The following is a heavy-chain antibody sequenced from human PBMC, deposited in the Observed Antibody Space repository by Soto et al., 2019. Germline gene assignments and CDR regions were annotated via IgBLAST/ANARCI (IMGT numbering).Heavy chain of an antibody. CDR3: ARDDILCSGGSCYGVPMDV. CDR1: GFTVSSQY. D-gene: IGHD2-15*01. Sequence: EVQLVESGGGLVQPGGSLRLSCAASGFTVSSQYMSWVRQAPGKGLEWVSLIQSGGTTYYADSVKGRFIISRDSSKNMLHLQMDSLKAEDTAVYYGARDDILCSGGSCYGVPMDVGGKGTTVTVSS. J-gene: IGHJ6*03. V-gene: IGHV3-66*01. CDR2: IQSGGTT.